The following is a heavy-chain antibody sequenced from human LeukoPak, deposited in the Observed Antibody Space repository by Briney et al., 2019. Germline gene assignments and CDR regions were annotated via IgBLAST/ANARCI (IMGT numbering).Heavy chain of an antibody. CDR1: GGSISSSSYY. V-gene: IGHV4-39*01. Sequence: SETLSLTCTVSGGSISSSSYYWGWIRRPPGKGLEWIGSIYYSGSTYYNPSLKSRVTISVDTSKNQFSLKLSSVTAADTAVYYCARLPRYDFWSGSNYMDVWGKGTTVTVSS. CDR3: ARLPRYDFWSGSNYMDV. D-gene: IGHD3-3*01. J-gene: IGHJ6*03. CDR2: IYYSGST.